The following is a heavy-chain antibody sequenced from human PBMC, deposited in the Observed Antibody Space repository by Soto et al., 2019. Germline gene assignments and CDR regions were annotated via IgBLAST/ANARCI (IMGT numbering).Heavy chain of an antibody. CDR3: ARKGSGNHDAFDI. D-gene: IGHD1-1*01. J-gene: IGHJ3*02. Sequence: PGGSLRLSCAASGFTFSSYSMNWVRQAPGKGLEWVSYISSSSSTIYYADSVKGRFTISRDNAKNSLYLQMNSLRAEDTAVYYSARKGSGNHDAFDIWGQGTMVTVSS. CDR2: ISSSSSTI. CDR1: GFTFSSYS. V-gene: IGHV3-48*01.